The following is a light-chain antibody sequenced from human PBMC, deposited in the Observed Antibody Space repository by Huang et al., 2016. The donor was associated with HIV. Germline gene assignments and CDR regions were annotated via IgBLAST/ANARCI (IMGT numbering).Light chain of an antibody. CDR3: QQYGGSPYT. V-gene: IGKV3-20*01. J-gene: IGKJ2*01. Sequence: EIVLTQSPGTLSLSAGERVTLSCRASQSGISNSLAWFQQRPGQAPSLLIYGASTRATGIPHRFSGSGSGTDFSLTISGLEPEDFAVYLCQQYGGSPYTFGQGTRLELK. CDR2: GAS. CDR1: QSGISNS.